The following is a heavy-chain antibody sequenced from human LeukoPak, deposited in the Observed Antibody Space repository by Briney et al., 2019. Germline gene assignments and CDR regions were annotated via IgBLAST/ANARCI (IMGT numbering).Heavy chain of an antibody. CDR3: ARTATGSSSLDY. V-gene: IGHV3-21*01. Sequence: GGSLRLSCAASGFTFSSYAMSWVRQAPGKGLEWVSSISSSSSYIYYADSVKGRFTISRDNAKNSLYLQMNSLRAEDTAVYYCARTATGSSSLDYWGQGTLVTVSS. CDR2: ISSSSSYI. D-gene: IGHD6-6*01. J-gene: IGHJ4*02. CDR1: GFTFSSYA.